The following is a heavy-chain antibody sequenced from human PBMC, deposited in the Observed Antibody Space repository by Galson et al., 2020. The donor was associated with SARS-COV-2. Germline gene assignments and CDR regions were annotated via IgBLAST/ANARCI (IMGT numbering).Heavy chain of an antibody. J-gene: IGHJ4*02. CDR1: GGYISSGSYY. CDR2: THSSGTT. Sequence: SETLSLTCAVSGGYISSGSYYWSWIRQPPGKGLQWIGHTHSSGTTNHNPSLKSRVTISIDTAKNQFSLRLSSVTAADTAVYCCAAGPVAGTGEWGQGTLVTVSS. V-gene: IGHV4-61*09. CDR3: AAGPVAGTGE. D-gene: IGHD6-19*01.